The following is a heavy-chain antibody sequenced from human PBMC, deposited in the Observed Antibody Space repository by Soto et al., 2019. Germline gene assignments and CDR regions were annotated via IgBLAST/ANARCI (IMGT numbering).Heavy chain of an antibody. J-gene: IGHJ4*02. CDR1: GFSLSKARMG. D-gene: IGHD1-7*01. V-gene: IGHV2-26*01. CDR2: MFWNDER. Sequence: QVTLKESGPVLVKPTETLTLTCTVSGFSLSKARMGVSWIRQPPGKALEWLAHMFWNDERSYNTSLKSRLTISRDTSKSQVVLTMTNVDPVDTGTYFCARALREELPIYYFDSWGQGTLVTVSS. CDR3: ARALREELPIYYFDS.